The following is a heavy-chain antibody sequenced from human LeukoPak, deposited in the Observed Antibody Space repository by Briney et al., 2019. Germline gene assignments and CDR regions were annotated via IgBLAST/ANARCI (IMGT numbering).Heavy chain of an antibody. J-gene: IGHJ6*03. Sequence: PGGSLRLSCAASGFTVSSNYMSWVRQAPGKGLEWVPVIYSGGSTYYADSVKGRFTISRDNSKNTLYLQMNSLRAEDTAVYYCASLLGYYYYYYMDVWGKGTTVTVSS. CDR3: ASLLGYYYYYYMDV. CDR2: IYSGGST. V-gene: IGHV3-53*01. CDR1: GFTVSSNY.